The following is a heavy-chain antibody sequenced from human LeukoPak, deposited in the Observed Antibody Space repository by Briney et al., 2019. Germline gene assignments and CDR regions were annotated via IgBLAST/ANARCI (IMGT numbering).Heavy chain of an antibody. V-gene: IGHV1-18*01. CDR3: ARATGTWGHDGFDI. CDR2: ISGSSSNT. Sequence: ASVKVSCKAYGYTFMSHGISWVRQAPGQGLEWMGWISGSSSNTNYAQRLQGRVTMTTDTSTTTAYMELRSLGSDDTAVYYCARATGTWGHDGFDIWGQGTMVTVSS. J-gene: IGHJ3*02. CDR1: GYTFMSHG. D-gene: IGHD3-16*01.